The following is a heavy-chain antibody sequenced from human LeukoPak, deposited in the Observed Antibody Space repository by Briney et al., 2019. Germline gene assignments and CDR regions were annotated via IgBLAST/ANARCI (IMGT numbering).Heavy chain of an antibody. J-gene: IGHJ3*02. D-gene: IGHD3-22*01. V-gene: IGHV4-39*07. CDR3: ARDIVTMIVVVHDAFDI. Sequence: SETLSLTCTVSGGSISSSSYYWGWIRQPPGKGLEWIGSIYYSGSTYYNPSLKSRVTISVDTSKNQFSLKLSSVTAADTAVYYCARDIVTMIVVVHDAFDIWGQGTMVTVSS. CDR2: IYYSGST. CDR1: GGSISSSSYY.